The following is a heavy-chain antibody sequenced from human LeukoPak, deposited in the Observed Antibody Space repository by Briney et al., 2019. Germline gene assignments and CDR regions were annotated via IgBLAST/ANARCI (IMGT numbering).Heavy chain of an antibody. CDR2: IYYSGST. Sequence: SETLSLTCTVSGGSIRSSTYYWSWIRQPPGKGLEWIGYIYYSGSTNYNPSLKSRVTISVDTSKNQFSLKLSSVTAADTAVYYCARVGGYSGYPLNNWFDPWGQGTLVTVSS. J-gene: IGHJ5*02. CDR3: ARVGGYSGYPLNNWFDP. V-gene: IGHV4-61*01. D-gene: IGHD5-12*01. CDR1: GGSIRSSTYY.